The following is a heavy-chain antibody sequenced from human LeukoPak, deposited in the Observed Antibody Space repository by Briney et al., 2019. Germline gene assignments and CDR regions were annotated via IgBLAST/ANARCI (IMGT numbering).Heavy chain of an antibody. CDR1: GITFDDYV. D-gene: IGHD1-26*01. V-gene: IGHV3-43*02. CDR3: ARDSGEGELAP. CDR2: ISGDGGDT. J-gene: IGHJ5*02. Sequence: GGSLRLSCAASGITFDDYVMHWVRQPPRKGLAWVSLISGDGGDTFYGDFVKGRFTISRDNSKISLYLQMNNLSTDDAAFYYCARDSGEGELAPWGQGTLVTVSS.